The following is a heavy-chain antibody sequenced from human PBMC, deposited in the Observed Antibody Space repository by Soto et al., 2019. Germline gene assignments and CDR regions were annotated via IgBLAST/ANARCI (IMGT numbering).Heavy chain of an antibody. Sequence: SETLSLTCAVYGGSFSDHYWSWIRQPPGKGLEWIGEINHSGSINYNPSLKSRVTLSVDTSKNQFSLKLSSVTAADTAVYYCARRYGTTFDYWGQGTLVTVSS. CDR1: GGSFSDHY. J-gene: IGHJ4*02. CDR2: INHSGSI. D-gene: IGHD1-7*01. CDR3: ARRYGTTFDY. V-gene: IGHV4-34*01.